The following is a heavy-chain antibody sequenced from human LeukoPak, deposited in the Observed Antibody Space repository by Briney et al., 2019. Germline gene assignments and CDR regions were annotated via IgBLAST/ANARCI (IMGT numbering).Heavy chain of an antibody. V-gene: IGHV1-46*01. CDR1: GYTFTGYY. CDR2: INPSGGST. D-gene: IGHD2-15*01. Sequence: ASVKASCKASGYTFTGYYMHWVRQAPGQGLEWMGIINPSGGSTTYAQRFQGRVTMTRDTSTSTVYMELSSLRSEDTAVYYCARGMYCSGGSCYSIFDYWGQGTLVTVSS. J-gene: IGHJ4*02. CDR3: ARGMYCSGGSCYSIFDY.